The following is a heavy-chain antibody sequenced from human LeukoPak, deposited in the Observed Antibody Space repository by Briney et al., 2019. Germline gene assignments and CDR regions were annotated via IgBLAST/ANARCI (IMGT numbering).Heavy chain of an antibody. Sequence: SETLFLTCTVSGYSISSGYYWGWIRQPPGKGLEYIGSIFHTGSADYNPSLKSRVTLSVDTSKNQFSLKLNSVTAADTAVYYCVREREKQWLFWGQGTLVPVSS. CDR3: VREREKQWLF. V-gene: IGHV4-38-2*02. CDR2: IFHTGSA. D-gene: IGHD6-19*01. J-gene: IGHJ4*02. CDR1: GYSISSGYY.